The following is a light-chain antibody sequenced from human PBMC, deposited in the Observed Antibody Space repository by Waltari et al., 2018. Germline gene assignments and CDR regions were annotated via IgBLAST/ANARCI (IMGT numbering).Light chain of an antibody. V-gene: IGLV2-11*01. J-gene: IGLJ3*02. CDR3: CSYVGSNIYWV. CDR1: SSDVGGYNY. Sequence: QSALTQPRSVSGSPGQSVTISCPGTSSDVGGYNYVSWYHQHPDKAPKLIIYDINKRPSGVPDRFSGAKSGNTASLTISGLQAEDEADYYCCSYVGSNIYWVFGGGTKLTVL. CDR2: DIN.